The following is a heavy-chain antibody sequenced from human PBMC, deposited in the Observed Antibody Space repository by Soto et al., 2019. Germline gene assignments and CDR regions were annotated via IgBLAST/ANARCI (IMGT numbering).Heavy chain of an antibody. CDR1: GFSLDTSGVG. J-gene: IGHJ6*02. Sequence: YGPTLVNPTQTLTLTCTFSGFSLDTSGVGVGWIPQPPGKALEWLAVIYWNDEKRYRPSLRTRLTITKDTSKNQVVLTLTNMGPVDSGTYYCTHSWGSRSLYYCMHVWGQETSLTVS. CDR2: IYWNDEK. V-gene: IGHV2-5*01. D-gene: IGHD3-16*01. CDR3: THSWGSRSLYYCMHV.